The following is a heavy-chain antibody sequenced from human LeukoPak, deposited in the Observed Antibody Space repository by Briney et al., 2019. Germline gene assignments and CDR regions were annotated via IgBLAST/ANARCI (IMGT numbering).Heavy chain of an antibody. Sequence: GGSLRLSCAASGFTFSSYGMHWVRQAPGKGLEWVAFIRYDGSSKYYADSVKGRFTISRDNSKNTLYLQMNSLRAEDTAVYYCAKEYFDWLERGYYYYYMDVWGKGTTVTISS. V-gene: IGHV3-30*02. CDR2: IRYDGSSK. D-gene: IGHD3-9*01. CDR1: GFTFSSYG. CDR3: AKEYFDWLERGYYYYYMDV. J-gene: IGHJ6*03.